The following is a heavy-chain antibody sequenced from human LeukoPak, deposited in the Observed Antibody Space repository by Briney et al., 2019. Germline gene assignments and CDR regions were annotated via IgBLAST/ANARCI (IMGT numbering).Heavy chain of an antibody. J-gene: IGHJ4*02. CDR2: ISASGGST. V-gene: IGHV3-23*01. D-gene: IGHD5-18*01. CDR3: AKADVDTAMVYYFDY. Sequence: GGSLRLSCAASGFTFSSSEMSWVRQVPGKGLEWVSGISASGGSTNYADSVKGRFTISRDNSKNTLYLQMNSLRAEDTAVYYCAKADVDTAMVYYFDYWGQGTLVTVSS. CDR1: GFTFSSSE.